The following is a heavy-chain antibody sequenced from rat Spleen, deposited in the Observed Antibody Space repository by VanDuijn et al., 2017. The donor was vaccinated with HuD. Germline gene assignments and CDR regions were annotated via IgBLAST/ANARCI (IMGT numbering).Heavy chain of an antibody. D-gene: IGHD1-11*01. Sequence: EVQLVESGGGLVQPGRSLKLSCVASGFTFSNDWMTWIRQAPGKGLEWVASISNTGGTSYYPDSVKGRFTISRDNAKNTLYLQMDSLRSEDTATYYCARGSYGGYYFDYWGQGVMVTVSS. J-gene: IGHJ2*01. V-gene: IGHV5-31*01. CDR2: ISNTGGTS. CDR1: GFTFSNDW. CDR3: ARGSYGGYYFDY.